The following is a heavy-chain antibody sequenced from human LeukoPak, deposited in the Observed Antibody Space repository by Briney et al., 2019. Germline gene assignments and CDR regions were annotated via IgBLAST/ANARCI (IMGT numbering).Heavy chain of an antibody. CDR3: ASPEMARDGTYAMDV. CDR2: VNWNGGGT. CDR1: GFTFDDYG. V-gene: IGHV3-20*04. J-gene: IGHJ6*02. D-gene: IGHD5-24*01. Sequence: GGSLRLSCVTSGFTFDDYGMSWVRQVPGKGLEWVAAVNWNGGGTYYADSVKGRFTISRDNSKNTLYLQMNSLRAEDTAVYYCASPEMARDGTYAMDVWGQGTTVTVSS.